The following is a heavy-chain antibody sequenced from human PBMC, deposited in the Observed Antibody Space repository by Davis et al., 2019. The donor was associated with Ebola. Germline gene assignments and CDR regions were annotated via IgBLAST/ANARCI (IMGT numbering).Heavy chain of an antibody. CDR3: ANSDKLDY. J-gene: IGHJ4*02. V-gene: IGHV3-21*01. CDR2: ISSSSFYL. D-gene: IGHD1-26*01. Sequence: GESLNISCAVSTFTFSTYSMNWVRQAPGKGLEWVSSISSSSFYLYYADSVKGRFTISRDNAKNALYLQMNSVRPEDTAVYYCANSDKLDYWGQGTQVTVSS. CDR1: TFTFSTYS.